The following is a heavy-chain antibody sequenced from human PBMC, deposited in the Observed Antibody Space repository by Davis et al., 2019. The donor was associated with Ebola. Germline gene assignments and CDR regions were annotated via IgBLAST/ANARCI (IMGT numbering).Heavy chain of an antibody. CDR2: IISSLGIT. J-gene: IGHJ3*01. CDR1: GGTFSSHT. D-gene: IGHD3-16*01. CDR3: ARVVSDYLWGSYLE. Sequence: SVKVFCKASGGTFSSHTISWVRQAPGQGLEWMGRIISSLGITNYAQKFHGRVTITADISTTTAYMELSSLRSEDTAVYYCARVVSDYLWGSYLEWGQGTMVIVS. V-gene: IGHV1-69*02.